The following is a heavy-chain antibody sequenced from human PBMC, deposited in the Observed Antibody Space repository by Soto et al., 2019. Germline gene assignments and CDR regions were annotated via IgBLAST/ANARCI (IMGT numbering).Heavy chain of an antibody. D-gene: IGHD5-12*01. CDR1: GFTFSSFA. Sequence: EVQLVESGGGLVKPGGSLGLSCAASGFTFSSFAMNWARRAPGKGLEWVSSISSSSSYIYYADSVKGRFTISRDNAKNSLYLQMNSLRAEDTAVYYCAREVSKYSGYDFDYWGQGTLVTVSS. CDR2: ISSSSSYI. V-gene: IGHV3-21*01. J-gene: IGHJ4*02. CDR3: AREVSKYSGYDFDY.